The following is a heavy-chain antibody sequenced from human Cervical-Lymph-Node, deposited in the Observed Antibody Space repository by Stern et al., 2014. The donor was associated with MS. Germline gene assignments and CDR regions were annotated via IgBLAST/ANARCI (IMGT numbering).Heavy chain of an antibody. CDR3: ARGGGSWGYFDY. CDR1: GFTFSSYG. Sequence: VQLEESGGGVVQPGRSLRLSGAASGFTFSSYGMHWVRQSPGKGLEWEAVIWYDGSNKCYADSVKGRFPISRDNSKNTLYLQMNSLRAEDTAVYYCARGGGSWGYFDYWGQGTLVTVSS. J-gene: IGHJ4*02. V-gene: IGHV3-33*01. D-gene: IGHD1-26*01. CDR2: IWYDGSNK.